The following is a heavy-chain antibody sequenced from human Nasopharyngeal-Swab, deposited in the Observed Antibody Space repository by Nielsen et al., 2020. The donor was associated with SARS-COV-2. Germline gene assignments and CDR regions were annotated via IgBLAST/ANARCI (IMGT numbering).Heavy chain of an antibody. CDR3: ARGVSGIAPAPILGLGPFYSYYYMDV. Sequence: SETLSLTCAVYGGSFSGHQWSWVRQPPGKGLEWIGEVSHSGSTNYNPSLKSRVTISVDTSKNQFSLRLSSVTAADTAVYYCARGVSGIAPAPILGLGPFYSYYYMDVWGKGTTVTVSS. D-gene: IGHD2-2*01. J-gene: IGHJ6*03. CDR2: VSHSGST. CDR1: GGSFSGHQ. V-gene: IGHV4-34*01.